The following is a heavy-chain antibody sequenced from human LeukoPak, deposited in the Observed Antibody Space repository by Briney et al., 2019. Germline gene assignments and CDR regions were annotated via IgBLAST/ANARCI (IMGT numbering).Heavy chain of an antibody. J-gene: IGHJ4*02. D-gene: IGHD3-22*01. V-gene: IGHV3-23*01. Sequence: GGALRLSFAASGFTFSSYAMTTVRQAPGKGLEWVYAITGNGNSTYYADSVNDQFTVPSDKHKNPLYLQMDSLRADGMSVYYCAKALLDDSSCYSAVWISWLFDFDYWGQGTLVNVSS. CDR1: GFTFSSYA. CDR2: ITGNGNST. CDR3: AKALLDDSSCYSAVWISWLFDFDY.